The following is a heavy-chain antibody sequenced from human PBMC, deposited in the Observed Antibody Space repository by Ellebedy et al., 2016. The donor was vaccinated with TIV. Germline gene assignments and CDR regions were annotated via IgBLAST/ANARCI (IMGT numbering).Heavy chain of an antibody. V-gene: IGHV1-8*02. CDR1: GYTFTSYY. Sequence: AASVKVSCKASGYTFTSYYMHWVRQAPGQGLEWMGWMNPNSGNTEYAQKFQGRVTMTRNTSITTAFMELSSLRSEDTAVYYCARGPFMITFGGVIMDVWGQGTTVTVSS. CDR2: MNPNSGNT. J-gene: IGHJ6*02. D-gene: IGHD3-16*02. CDR3: ARGPFMITFGGVIMDV.